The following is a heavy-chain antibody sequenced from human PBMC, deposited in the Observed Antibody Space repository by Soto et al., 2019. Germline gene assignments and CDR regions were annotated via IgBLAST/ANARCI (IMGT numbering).Heavy chain of an antibody. CDR2: ISSNGGST. CDR1: GFTFSSYA. Sequence: EVELVESGGGLVQPGGSLRLSCAASGFTFSSYAMHWVRQAPGKGLEYVSAISSNGGSTFYANSVKGRFTISRDNSKNTLYLQMGSLRAEDMAVYYCARTLYYYYYMDVWGKGTTVTVSS. CDR3: ARTLYYYYYMDV. V-gene: IGHV3-64*01. J-gene: IGHJ6*03.